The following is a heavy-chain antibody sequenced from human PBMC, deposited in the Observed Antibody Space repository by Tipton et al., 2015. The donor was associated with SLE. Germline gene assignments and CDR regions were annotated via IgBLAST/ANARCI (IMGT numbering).Heavy chain of an antibody. J-gene: IGHJ6*02. V-gene: IGHV4-34*01. CDR2: INHSGST. Sequence: TLSLTCAVYGGSLSGHYWSWIRQAPGKGLEWIGEINHSGSTNYNPSLKSRVTISVDTSKNQFSLKLSSVTAADTAVYYCAGGIAAAGPSYYYYGMDVWGQGTTVTVSS. CDR1: GGSLSGHY. D-gene: IGHD6-13*01. CDR3: AGGIAAAGPSYYYYGMDV.